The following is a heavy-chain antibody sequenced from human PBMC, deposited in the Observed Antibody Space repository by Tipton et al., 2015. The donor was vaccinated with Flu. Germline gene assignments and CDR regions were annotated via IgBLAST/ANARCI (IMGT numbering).Heavy chain of an antibody. D-gene: IGHD4-23*01. V-gene: IGHV4-61*02. CDR3: ARGPTVVTPVYAFDS. CDR2: IYTSGST. CDR1: GASIGSAAYY. J-gene: IGHJ3*02. Sequence: PSLTCTVSGASIGSAAYYWSWIRQPAGKGLEWIVRIYTSGSTNYNPSLKSRVSISLDTSKKQFSLKLTSVTAADAAVYYCARGPTVVTPVYAFDSWGQGTMVSESS.